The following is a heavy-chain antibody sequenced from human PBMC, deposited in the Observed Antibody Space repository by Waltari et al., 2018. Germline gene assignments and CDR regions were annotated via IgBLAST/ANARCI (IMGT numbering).Heavy chain of an antibody. CDR2: IKQDGSEN. J-gene: IGHJ4*02. CDR3: ARGINSPGIDY. V-gene: IGHV3-7*01. CDR1: GFPFSNYW. Sequence: EVEFVESGGDLVQPGGSLRLSCAASGFPFSNYWMNWVRQAPGKGLEWVANIKQDGSENYYLGSVKGRFTISRDNAKNLLYLQMNSLRAEDTAVYYCARGINSPGIDYWGQGNLVTVSS. D-gene: IGHD1-26*01.